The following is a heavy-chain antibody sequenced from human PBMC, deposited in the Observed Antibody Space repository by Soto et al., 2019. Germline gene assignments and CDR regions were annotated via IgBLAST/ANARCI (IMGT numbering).Heavy chain of an antibody. Sequence: SETLSLTCTVSGGSISSGSYYWAWIRQPPGEGLDWIGNVHYSGTAYYNPSLKSRITISVDTSKNQFSLKLNSVTAADTAVYYCARHYPFGSGSYSPYYFDSWGQGTLVTVSS. CDR1: GGSISSGSYY. CDR2: VHYSGTA. J-gene: IGHJ4*02. V-gene: IGHV4-39*01. D-gene: IGHD3-10*01. CDR3: ARHYPFGSGSYSPYYFDS.